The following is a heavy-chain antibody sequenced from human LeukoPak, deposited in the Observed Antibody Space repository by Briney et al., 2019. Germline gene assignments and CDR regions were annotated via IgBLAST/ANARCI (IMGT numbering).Heavy chain of an antibody. V-gene: IGHV3-21*01. D-gene: IGHD4-11*01. J-gene: IGHJ4*02. CDR2: ISSSSSYI. CDR1: GFTFSSYS. Sequence: GGSLRLSSAASGFTFSSYSMNWVRQAPGKGLEWGSSISSSSSYIYYADSVKGRFTISRDNAKNSLYLQMNSLRAEDTAVYYCARDRLRGLQYYFDYWGQGTLVTVSS. CDR3: ARDRLRGLQYYFDY.